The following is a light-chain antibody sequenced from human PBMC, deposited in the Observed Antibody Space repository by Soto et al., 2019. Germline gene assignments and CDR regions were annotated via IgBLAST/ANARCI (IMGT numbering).Light chain of an antibody. Sequence: QSALTQPRSVSGSPGQSVTISCTGTSSDVGGYNYVSWYQHHPGKAPKLMIYDVSRRPSGVPDRFSGSKSGNTASLTISGLQAEDEGDYSCCSYAGRYTVIFGGGTQLTVL. CDR3: CSYAGRYTVI. CDR1: SSDVGGYNY. V-gene: IGLV2-11*01. CDR2: DVS. J-gene: IGLJ2*01.